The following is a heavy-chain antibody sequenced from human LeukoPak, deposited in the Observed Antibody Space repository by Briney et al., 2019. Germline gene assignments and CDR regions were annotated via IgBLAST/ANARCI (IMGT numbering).Heavy chain of an antibody. D-gene: IGHD1-26*01. Sequence: ASVKVSCKASGYTFTNYGITWMRQAPGRGLEWMEWINTYNGNTNYAQKLQGRVTITTDTSTSTAYMELRSLRSDDTAVFYCARDLVDGVGAPGAYWGQGALVTVSS. CDR1: GYTFTNYG. J-gene: IGHJ4*02. CDR2: INTYNGNT. CDR3: ARDLVDGVGAPGAY. V-gene: IGHV1-18*01.